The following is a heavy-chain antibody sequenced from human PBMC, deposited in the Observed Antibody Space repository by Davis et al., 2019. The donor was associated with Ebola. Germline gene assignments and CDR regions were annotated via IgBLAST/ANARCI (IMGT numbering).Heavy chain of an antibody. Sequence: SETLSLTCAVYGGSFSGYYWSWIRQPPGKGLEWIGEIYHSGSTNYNPSLKSRVTISVDKSKNQFSLKLSSVTAADTAVYYCARDTQWLVQGAFDIWGQGTMVTVSS. CDR1: GGSFSGYY. CDR3: ARDTQWLVQGAFDI. CDR2: IYHSGST. D-gene: IGHD6-19*01. V-gene: IGHV4-34*01. J-gene: IGHJ3*02.